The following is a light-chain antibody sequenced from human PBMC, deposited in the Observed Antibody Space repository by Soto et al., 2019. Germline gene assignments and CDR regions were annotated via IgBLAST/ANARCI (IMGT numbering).Light chain of an antibody. CDR2: GAA. J-gene: IGKJ1*01. Sequence: ATQMTQSPSSLSASVGDRVTISCRASQGISNYLAWYQQRPGKAPKLLIFGAATLQSGVPSRFSASGSGPDFTLTISSLQPEDFATYYCLQDYNSPWTFGQGTKVE. V-gene: IGKV1-6*01. CDR3: LQDYNSPWT. CDR1: QGISNY.